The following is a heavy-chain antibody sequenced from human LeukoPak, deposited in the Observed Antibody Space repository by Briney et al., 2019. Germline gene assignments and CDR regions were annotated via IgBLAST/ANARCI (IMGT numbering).Heavy chain of an antibody. V-gene: IGHV4-4*02. J-gene: IGHJ4*02. CDR1: GGSVTSTNW. CDR3: AREGGFFRPLDY. D-gene: IGHD3-3*01. CDR2: VHLDGRT. Sequence: SETLSLTCGVSGGSVTSTNWWTWVRQPPGKGLEWIGEVHLDGRTNYNPSLKSRLTISVDLSENHISLKLTSVTAANTAVYYCAREGGFFRPLDYSGQGTLVTVSS.